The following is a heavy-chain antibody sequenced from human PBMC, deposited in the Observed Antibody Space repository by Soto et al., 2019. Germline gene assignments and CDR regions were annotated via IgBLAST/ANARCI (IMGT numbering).Heavy chain of an antibody. D-gene: IGHD2-15*01. J-gene: IGHJ4*02. Sequence: ASVKVSCKASGYTFTTYGFNWVRQAPGQGLEWMGWISPYNGDTNYAQNFQGRVTLTTDTSTSTAYMELRSLTSDDTAVYYCAGTPRAQMIVLESATRFDYWGQGTLVTVSS. V-gene: IGHV1-18*04. CDR2: ISPYNGDT. CDR3: AGTPRAQMIVLESATRFDY. CDR1: GYTFTTYG.